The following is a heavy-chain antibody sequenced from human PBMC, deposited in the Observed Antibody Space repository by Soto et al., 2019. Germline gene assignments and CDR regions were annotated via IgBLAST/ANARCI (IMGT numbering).Heavy chain of an antibody. J-gene: IGHJ6*02. V-gene: IGHV3-66*04. CDR3: ARPSITMVRGVIYGMDV. D-gene: IGHD3-10*01. CDR1: GFTVSSNY. Sequence: SGFTVSSNYMSWVRQAPGKGLEWVSVIYSGGSTYYADSVKSRFTISRDNSKNTLYLQMNSLRAEDTAVYYCARPSITMVRGVIYGMDVWGQGTTVTVSS. CDR2: IYSGGST.